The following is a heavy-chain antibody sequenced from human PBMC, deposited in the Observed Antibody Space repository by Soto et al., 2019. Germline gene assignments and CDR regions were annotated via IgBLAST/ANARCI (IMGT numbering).Heavy chain of an antibody. CDR2: ISYDGSNK. CDR1: GFTFSSYG. J-gene: IGHJ4*02. V-gene: IGHV3-30*18. CDR3: AKEGQHSFDY. Sequence: RLSCAASGFTFSSYGMHWVRQAPGKGLEWVAVISYDGSNKYYADSVKGRFTISRDNSKNTLYLQMNSLRAEDTAVYYCAKEGQHSFDYWGQGTLVTVSS.